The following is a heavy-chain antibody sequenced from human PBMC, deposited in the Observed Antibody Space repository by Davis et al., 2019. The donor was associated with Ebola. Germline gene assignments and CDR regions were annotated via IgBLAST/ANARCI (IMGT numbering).Heavy chain of an antibody. V-gene: IGHV1-2*02. D-gene: IGHD2-2*01. Sequence: AASVKVSCKASGYTFTGYYMHWVRQAPGQGLEWMGWINPNSGGTNYAQKFQGRVTMTRDTSISTAYMELSRLRPDDTAVYYCATDIVVVPAAQYYYYGMDVWGQGTTVTVSS. CDR1: GYTFTGYY. J-gene: IGHJ6*02. CDR2: INPNSGGT. CDR3: ATDIVVVPAAQYYYYGMDV.